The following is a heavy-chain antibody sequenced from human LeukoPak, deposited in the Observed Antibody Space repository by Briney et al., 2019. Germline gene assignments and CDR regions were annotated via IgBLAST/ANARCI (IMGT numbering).Heavy chain of an antibody. CDR1: GGSISSSSYY. V-gene: IGHV4-39*02. J-gene: IGHJ6*04. CDR2: IYYSGST. Sequence: SETLSLTCTVSGGSISSSSYYWGWIRQPPGKGLEWIGSIYYSGSTYYNPSLKSRVTISVDTSKNQFSLKLSSVTAADTAVYYCARDIMDVWGKGTTVTVSS. CDR3: ARDIMDV.